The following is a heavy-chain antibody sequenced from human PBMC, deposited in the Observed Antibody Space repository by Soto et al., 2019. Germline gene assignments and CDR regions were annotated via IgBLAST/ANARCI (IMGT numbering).Heavy chain of an antibody. V-gene: IGHV4-31*03. CDR1: VASISSGGYY. D-gene: IGHD3-22*01. Sequence: QVQLQESGPGLVKPSQTLSLTCTVSVASISSGGYYWSWIRQHPGEGLEWIGYLYYSGSTSYNPSLKRRVTISVDPSKNQFSLKLSSVTDADTAVYYCARESKYDTSGYPPWFAPWGQGTLVTVSS. J-gene: IGHJ5*02. CDR2: LYYSGST. CDR3: ARESKYDTSGYPPWFAP.